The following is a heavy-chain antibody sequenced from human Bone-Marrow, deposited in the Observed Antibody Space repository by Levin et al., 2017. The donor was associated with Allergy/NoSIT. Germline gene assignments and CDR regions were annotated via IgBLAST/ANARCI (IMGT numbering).Heavy chain of an antibody. V-gene: IGHV3-21*01. CDR2: ISSSSSYI. Sequence: RPGGSLRLSCAASGFTFSSYSMNWVRQAPGKGLEWVSSISSSSSYIYYADSVKGRFTISRDNAKNSLYLQMNSLRAEDTAVYYCAREGNWNDGPFDYWGQGTLVTVSS. D-gene: IGHD1-1*01. CDR1: GFTFSSYS. CDR3: AREGNWNDGPFDY. J-gene: IGHJ4*02.